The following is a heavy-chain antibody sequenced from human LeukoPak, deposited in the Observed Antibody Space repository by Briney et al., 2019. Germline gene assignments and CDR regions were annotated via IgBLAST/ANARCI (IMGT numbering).Heavy chain of an antibody. CDR1: GGSISSGDHY. V-gene: IGHV4-30-4*01. Sequence: PSETLSLTCTVSGGSISSGDHYWSGIRQPPGKGLEWIGYIYYSGSTYYNPSLKSRLTISVDTSKNQFSLKLKSVTAADTAVYYCARGVHTWLDPWGQGTLVTVSS. CDR3: ARGVHTWLDP. CDR2: IYYSGST. J-gene: IGHJ5*02.